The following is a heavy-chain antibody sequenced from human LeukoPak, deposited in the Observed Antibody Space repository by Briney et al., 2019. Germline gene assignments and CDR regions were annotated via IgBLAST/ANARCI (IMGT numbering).Heavy chain of an antibody. D-gene: IGHD6-19*01. CDR3: ARVKTSGWLDAFDI. CDR2: IWYDGSHK. Sequence: GGSLRLSCAASGFTFSSYGMHWVRQAPAKGLEWVAIIWYDGSHKYYADSVKGRFTVSRDNSKNTLYLQMNSLRAEDTAVYYCARVKTSGWLDAFDIWGQGTMVTVSS. V-gene: IGHV3-33*08. CDR1: GFTFSSYG. J-gene: IGHJ3*02.